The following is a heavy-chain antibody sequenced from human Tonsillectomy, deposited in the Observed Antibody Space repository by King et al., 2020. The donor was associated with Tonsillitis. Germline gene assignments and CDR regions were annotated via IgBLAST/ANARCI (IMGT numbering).Heavy chain of an antibody. CDR2: IYSSGLT. CDR1: GGSISGGSYY. CDR3: ARRGRGGNDVFDN. J-gene: IGHJ3*02. V-gene: IGHV4-61*02. Sequence: VQLQESGPGLVKPSQTLSLMCSVSGGSISGGSYYWSWIRQPAGMGLEWLGRIYSSGLTDYNPSLKSRVTISVDTSKNQFSLNLTSVTAADTAVYYCARRGRGGNDVFDNW. D-gene: IGHD3-10*01.